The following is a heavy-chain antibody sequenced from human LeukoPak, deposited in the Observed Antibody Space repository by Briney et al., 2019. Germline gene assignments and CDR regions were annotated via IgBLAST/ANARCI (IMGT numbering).Heavy chain of an antibody. V-gene: IGHV1-8*01. CDR3: VRTPPNWGADF. D-gene: IGHD7-27*01. CDR1: GYTFTSYD. J-gene: IGHJ4*02. Sequence: GASVKVSCKASGYTFTSYDINWMRQATGQGLEWMGWMSPNSGNTGYAQKFQGRVTMNRDTSTGTAYLELSSLRSEGSAVYYCVRTPPNWGADFWGQGTLVTVSS. CDR2: MSPNSGNT.